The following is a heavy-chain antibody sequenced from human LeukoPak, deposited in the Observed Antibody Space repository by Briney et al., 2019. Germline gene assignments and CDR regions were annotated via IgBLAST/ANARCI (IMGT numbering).Heavy chain of an antibody. CDR3: AREEASSGWSFDY. V-gene: IGHV6-1*01. CDR2: TFYRSKWYN. J-gene: IGHJ4*02. D-gene: IGHD6-19*01. CDR1: GDSVSSNSAA. Sequence: SQTLSLTCAISGDSVSSNSAAWNWIRQSPSRGLEWLGSTFYRSKWYNDYIVSVESRININPDTSKNQFYLQLKPVTPEDTAMYYSAREEASSGWSFDYWGQGILVTVSS.